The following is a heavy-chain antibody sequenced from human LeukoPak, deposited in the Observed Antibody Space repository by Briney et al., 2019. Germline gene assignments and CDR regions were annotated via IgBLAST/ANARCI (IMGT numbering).Heavy chain of an antibody. CDR2: INHSGST. J-gene: IGHJ4*02. Sequence: PSETLSLTCAVYGGSFSGYYWSWIRQPPGKGLEWIGEINHSGSTNYNPSLKSRVTISVDTSKNQFSLKLSSVTAADTAVYYCASGSNLYYYGLGYFDYWGQGTLVTVSS. CDR1: GGSFSGYY. CDR3: ASGSNLYYYGLGYFDY. D-gene: IGHD3-10*01. V-gene: IGHV4-34*01.